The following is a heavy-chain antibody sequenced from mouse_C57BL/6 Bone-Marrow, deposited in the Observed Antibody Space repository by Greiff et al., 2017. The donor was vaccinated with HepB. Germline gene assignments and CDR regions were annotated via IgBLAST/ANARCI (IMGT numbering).Heavy chain of an antibody. J-gene: IGHJ3*01. D-gene: IGHD6-1*01. CDR1: GYTFTSYW. Sequence: QVQLQQSGAELVKPGASVKLSCKASGYTFTSYWMQWVKQRPGQGLEWIGEIDPSDSYTNYNQKFKGKATLTVDTSSSTAYMQLSSLTSEDSAVYYCARSSSFAYWGQGTLVTVSA. CDR2: IDPSDSYT. V-gene: IGHV1-50*01. CDR3: ARSSSFAY.